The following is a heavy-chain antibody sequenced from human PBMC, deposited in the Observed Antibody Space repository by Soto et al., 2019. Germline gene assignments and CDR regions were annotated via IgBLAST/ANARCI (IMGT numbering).Heavy chain of an antibody. J-gene: IGHJ4*02. CDR1: GGSIRSYY. V-gene: IGHV4-59*08. Sequence: QVQLQESGPGLVKPSETLSLTCTVSGGSIRSYYWSWIRQPPGKGLEWIGYIYYSGSTNYNPSLKSRVTISVDPSKNQFSLKLSSVTAADTAVYYCARHWGFWADFWGQGTLVTVSS. D-gene: IGHD3-16*01. CDR2: IYYSGST. CDR3: ARHWGFWADF.